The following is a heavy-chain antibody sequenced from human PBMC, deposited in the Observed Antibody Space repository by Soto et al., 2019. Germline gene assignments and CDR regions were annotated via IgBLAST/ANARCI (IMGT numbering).Heavy chain of an antibody. D-gene: IGHD3-3*02. V-gene: IGHV3-23*01. CDR1: RFTFSNYA. J-gene: IGHJ4*02. CDR3: AKSPRPYVSIWDY. CDR2: ISTGATT. Sequence: PGGSLRLSCAASRFTFSNYAMSWVRQAPGKGLEWVSGISTGATTYYADSVKGRFTISRDNPRNTLYLHMNSLRAEDTAIYYCAKSPRPYVSIWDYWGQGALVTVSS.